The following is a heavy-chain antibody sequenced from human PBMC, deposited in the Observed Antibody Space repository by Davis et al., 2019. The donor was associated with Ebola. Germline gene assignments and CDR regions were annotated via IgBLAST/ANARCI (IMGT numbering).Heavy chain of an antibody. Sequence: MPSETLSLTCAVYGGSFSGYYWSWIRQPPGKGLEWIGEINHSGSTNYNPSLKSRLSMSVDTSKNQFSLKLSSVSAADAAIYYCARGGVNWFDPWGQGILVTVSS. CDR1: GGSFSGYY. J-gene: IGHJ5*02. V-gene: IGHV4-34*01. CDR3: ARGGVNWFDP. CDR2: INHSGST.